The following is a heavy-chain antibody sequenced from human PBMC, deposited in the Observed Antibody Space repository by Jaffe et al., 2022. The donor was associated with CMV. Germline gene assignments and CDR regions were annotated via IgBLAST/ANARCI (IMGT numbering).Heavy chain of an antibody. CDR3: ASTVLGGNLWWFDP. J-gene: IGHJ5*02. CDR1: GGSFSGYY. CDR2: INHSGST. D-gene: IGHD2-15*01. Sequence: QVQLQQWGAGLLKPSETLSLTCAVYGGSFSGYYWSWIRQPPGKGLEWIGEINHSGSTNYNPSLKSRVTISVDTSKNQFSLKLSSVTAADTAVYYCASTVLGGNLWWFDPWGQGTLVTVSS. V-gene: IGHV4-34*01.